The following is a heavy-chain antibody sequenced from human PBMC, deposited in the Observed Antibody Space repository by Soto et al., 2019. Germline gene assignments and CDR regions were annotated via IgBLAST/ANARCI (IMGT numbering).Heavy chain of an antibody. CDR2: TSYDGSDK. CDR3: ARWGTTGGLDV. J-gene: IGHJ1*01. CDR1: GFTFRSYV. V-gene: IGHV3-30*19. Sequence: QVQLVESGGGVVQPGTSLRVSCVGSGFTFRSYVIHWVRQAPGTGLEWVALTSYDGSDKYYGDSVRGRFTISRDNSRNTVDLQMDSLSLEDTALYYCARWGTTGGLDVWGQGTLVSVSS. D-gene: IGHD3-16*01.